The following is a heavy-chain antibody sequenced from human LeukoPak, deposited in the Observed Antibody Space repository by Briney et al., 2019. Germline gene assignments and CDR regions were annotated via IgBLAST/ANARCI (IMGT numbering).Heavy chain of an antibody. CDR2: IIPIFGTA. CDR1: GYTFTSYG. CDR3: ARHKPVYYMDV. J-gene: IGHJ6*03. V-gene: IGHV1-69*13. Sequence: GASVKVSCKASGYTFTSYGISWVRQAPGQGLEWMGGIIPIFGTANYAQKFQGRVTITADESTSTAYMELSSLRSEDTAVYYCARHKPVYYMDVWGKGTTVTVSS.